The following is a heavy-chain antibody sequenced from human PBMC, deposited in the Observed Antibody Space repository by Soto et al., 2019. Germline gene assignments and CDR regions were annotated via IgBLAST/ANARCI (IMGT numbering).Heavy chain of an antibody. CDR3: ARDLGYYDSSGYVDY. CDR1: GFTFSDYY. Sequence: QVQLVESGGGLVKPGGSLGLSCAASGFTFSDYYMSWIRQASGKGLAWGSYISSSGDITYYADSVKGRVTISRDNAKNSLYLQMHNLRAEDTAVYYCARDLGYYDSSGYVDYWGQGTLITVSS. CDR2: ISSSGDIT. V-gene: IGHV3-11*01. D-gene: IGHD3-22*01. J-gene: IGHJ4*02.